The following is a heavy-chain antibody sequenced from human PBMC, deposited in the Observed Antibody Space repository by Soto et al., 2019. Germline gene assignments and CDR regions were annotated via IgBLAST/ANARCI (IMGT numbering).Heavy chain of an antibody. CDR1: GFTFSSYA. CDR2: ISGSGGST. Sequence: GGSLRLSCAASGFTFSSYAMSWVRQAPGKGLEWVSAISGSGGSTYYADSVKGRFTISRDNSKNTLYLQMNSLRAEDTAVYYCASRQDDDYGDYEIRLYYYYYMDVWGKGTTVTVSS. V-gene: IGHV3-23*01. J-gene: IGHJ6*03. D-gene: IGHD4-17*01. CDR3: ASRQDDDYGDYEIRLYYYYYMDV.